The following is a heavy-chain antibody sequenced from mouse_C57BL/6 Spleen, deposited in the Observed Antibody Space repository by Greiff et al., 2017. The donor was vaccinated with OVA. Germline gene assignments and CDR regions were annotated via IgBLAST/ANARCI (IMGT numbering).Heavy chain of an antibody. J-gene: IGHJ3*01. CDR2: IRLKSDNYAT. Sequence: EVKLQESGGGLVQPGGSMKLSCVASGFTFSNYWMNWVRQSPEKGLEWVAQIRLKSDNYATHYAESVKGRFTISRDDSKSSVYLQMNNLRAEDTGIYYCTVYYGNYLFAYWGQGTLVTVSA. CDR1: GFTFSNYW. CDR3: TVYYGNYLFAY. V-gene: IGHV6-3*01. D-gene: IGHD2-1*01.